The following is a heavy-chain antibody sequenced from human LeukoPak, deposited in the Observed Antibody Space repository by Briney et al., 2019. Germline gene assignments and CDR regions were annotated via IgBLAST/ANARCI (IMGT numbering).Heavy chain of an antibody. J-gene: IGHJ4*02. D-gene: IGHD5-18*01. CDR2: INHSGST. Sequence: SETLSLTCAVYGGSFSGYYWSWIRQPPGKGLEWIGEINHSGSTNYNPSLKSRVTISVDTSKNQFSLKLSSVTAADTAVYYCARGRSHRGYSYGYGYWGQGTLVTVSS. CDR3: ARGRSHRGYSYGYGY. CDR1: GGSFSGYY. V-gene: IGHV4-34*01.